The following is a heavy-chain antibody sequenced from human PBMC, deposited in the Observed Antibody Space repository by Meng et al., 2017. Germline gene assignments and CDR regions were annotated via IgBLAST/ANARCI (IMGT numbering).Heavy chain of an antibody. D-gene: IGHD2/OR15-2a*01. J-gene: IGHJ2*01. Sequence: QGQLEGCGGGLAKAGGSLWRSCAASGLTFSSAGMHWDRQSPGKGLEWVAVIWYDGSNKDYADSVKSRFTISRDNSKNTLYLQMNSLRAEDTAVYYCARGLSTTYWYFDLWGRGTLVTVSS. V-gene: IGHV3-33*01. CDR3: ARGLSTTYWYFDL. CDR2: IWYDGSNK. CDR1: GLTFSSAG.